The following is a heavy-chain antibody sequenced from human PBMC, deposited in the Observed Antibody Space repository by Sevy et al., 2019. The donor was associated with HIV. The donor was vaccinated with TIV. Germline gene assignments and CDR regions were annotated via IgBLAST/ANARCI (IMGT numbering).Heavy chain of an antibody. D-gene: IGHD6-19*01. J-gene: IGHJ2*01. V-gene: IGHV4-39*01. Sequence: SETLSLTCTVSGGSISSSSYFWGWIRQPPGKGLEWIGSFYSTGSTSYNPSLRSRVTVSADTSKNQFSLRLTSVIATDTAVYYCATPRDSGWYEGTGGYFDLWGRGTLLTVSS. CDR2: FYSTGST. CDR1: GGSISSSSYF. CDR3: ATPRDSGWYEGTGGYFDL.